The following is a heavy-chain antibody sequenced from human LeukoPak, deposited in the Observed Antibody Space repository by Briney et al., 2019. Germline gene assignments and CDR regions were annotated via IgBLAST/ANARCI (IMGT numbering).Heavy chain of an antibody. CDR3: AKDPSKGGYYYYYFDY. CDR2: ISYDGSNK. Sequence: GGSLRLSCAASGFTFSSYGMHWVRQAPGKGLEWVAVISYDGSNKYYADSVKGRFTISRDNSKNTLYLQMNSLRAEDTAVYYCAKDPSKGGYYYYYFDYWGQGILVTVSS. J-gene: IGHJ4*02. V-gene: IGHV3-30*18. CDR1: GFTFSSYG. D-gene: IGHD3-22*01.